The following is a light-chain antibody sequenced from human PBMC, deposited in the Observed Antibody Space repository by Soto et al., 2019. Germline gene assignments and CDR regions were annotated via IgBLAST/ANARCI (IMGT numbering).Light chain of an antibody. Sequence: DIVMTQSPDSLALSLGERATINFNSVQMVLYSSNNKNYLAWYQQKPGQPPKLLIYWASTRESGVPDRFSGSGSGTDSTLTISSLQAEDVAVYYCQQYYSTPITFGQGTRLEIK. J-gene: IGKJ5*01. V-gene: IGKV4-1*01. CDR2: WAS. CDR1: QMVLYSSNNKNY. CDR3: QQYYSTPIT.